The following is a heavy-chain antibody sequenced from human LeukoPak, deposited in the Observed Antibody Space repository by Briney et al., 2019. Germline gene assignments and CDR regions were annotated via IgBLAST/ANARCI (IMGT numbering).Heavy chain of an antibody. CDR2: VTGDGGFT. V-gene: IGHV3-74*01. Sequence: GGSLRLSCAASGSVFSNFRMHWVRQAPGKGLVWVSSVTGDGGFTNYADSVRGRFTISRDNGKNTVFLQMNSLRVDDTAVYYCARDFQGLSYWGQGALVTVSS. J-gene: IGHJ4*02. CDR1: GSVFSNFR. CDR3: ARDFQGLSY. D-gene: IGHD6-25*01.